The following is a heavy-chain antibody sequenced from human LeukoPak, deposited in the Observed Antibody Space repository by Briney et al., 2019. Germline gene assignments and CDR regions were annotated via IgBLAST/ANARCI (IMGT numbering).Heavy chain of an antibody. CDR2: ISSSSRYI. V-gene: IGHV3-21*05. Sequence: GGSLRLSCAASGFTFSSYEMNWVRQAPGKGLEWVSYISSSSRYIYYADSVKGRFTISRDNAKNSLYLQMNSLRAEDTAVYYCARHVVAVGFDYWGQGTLVTVSS. CDR1: GFTFSSYE. D-gene: IGHD3-22*01. J-gene: IGHJ4*02. CDR3: ARHVVAVGFDY.